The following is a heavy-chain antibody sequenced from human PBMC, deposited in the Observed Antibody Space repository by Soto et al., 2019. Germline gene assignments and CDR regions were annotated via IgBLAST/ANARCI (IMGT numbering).Heavy chain of an antibody. CDR1: RYTFTSYG. V-gene: IGHV1-18*01. CDR3: ARGSVAGTGGWFDP. CDR2: ITPSNGNT. Sequence: GAPVKISCKACRYTFTSYGISWLRQAPGQGLEWMVWITPSNGNTNYAQKPQGRVTMTTETSTSTAYMELRSLRSDDTAVYYCARGSVAGTGGWFDPRGQGTLVTVCS. D-gene: IGHD6-19*01. J-gene: IGHJ5*02.